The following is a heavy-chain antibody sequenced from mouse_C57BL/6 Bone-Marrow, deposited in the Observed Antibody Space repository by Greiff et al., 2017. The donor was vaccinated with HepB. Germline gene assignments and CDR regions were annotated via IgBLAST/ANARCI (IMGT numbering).Heavy chain of an antibody. D-gene: IGHD2-10*01. J-gene: IGHJ4*01. CDR3: ARPSYYGNLYYAMDY. Sequence: EVKVVESGGDLVKPGGSLKLSCAASGFTFSSYGMSWVRQTPDKRLEWVATISSGGSYTYYPDSVKGRFTISRDNAKNTLYLQMSSLKSEDTAMYYCARPSYYGNLYYAMDYWGQGTSVTVSS. CDR2: ISSGGSYT. V-gene: IGHV5-6*01. CDR1: GFTFSSYG.